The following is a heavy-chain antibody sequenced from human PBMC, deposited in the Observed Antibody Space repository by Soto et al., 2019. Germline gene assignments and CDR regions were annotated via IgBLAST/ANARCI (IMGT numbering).Heavy chain of an antibody. V-gene: IGHV3-23*01. CDR3: AKDFNPGYCSGGSCYWVVRWFDP. Sequence: GGSLRLSCAASGFTFSSCAMSWVRQAPGKGLAWVSAISGSGGSTYYADSVKGRFTISRDNSKITLYLQMNSLRAEDTAVYYCAKDFNPGYCSGGSCYWVVRWFDPWGQGTLVTVSS. J-gene: IGHJ5*02. CDR2: ISGSGGST. D-gene: IGHD2-15*01. CDR1: GFTFSSCA.